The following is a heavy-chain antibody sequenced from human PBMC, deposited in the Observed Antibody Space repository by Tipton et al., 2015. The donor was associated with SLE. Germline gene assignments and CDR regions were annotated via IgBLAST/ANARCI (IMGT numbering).Heavy chain of an antibody. Sequence: QLVQSGAEVKKPGSSVKVSCKASGGTFSSYTISWVRQAPGQGLEWMGRIIPILGIANYAQKFQGRVTITADKSTSTAYMELSSLRSEDTAVYYCARQQLVTNAFDIWGQGTMVTVSS. D-gene: IGHD6-13*01. CDR3: ARQQLVTNAFDI. CDR1: GGTFSSYT. V-gene: IGHV1-69*09. CDR2: IIPILGIA. J-gene: IGHJ3*02.